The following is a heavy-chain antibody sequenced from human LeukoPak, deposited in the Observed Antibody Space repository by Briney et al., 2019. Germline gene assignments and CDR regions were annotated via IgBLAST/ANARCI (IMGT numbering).Heavy chain of an antibody. CDR3: ARTGDTSIDFDY. CDR1: GYTFTSYA. J-gene: IGHJ4*02. CDR2: ISAYNGNT. D-gene: IGHD7-27*01. Sequence: ASVKVSCKASGYTFTSYAMNWVRQAPGQGLEWMGWISAYNGNTNYAQKLQGRVTMTTDTSTSTAYMELRSLRSDDTAVYYCARTGDTSIDFDYWGQGTLVTVSS. V-gene: IGHV1-18*01.